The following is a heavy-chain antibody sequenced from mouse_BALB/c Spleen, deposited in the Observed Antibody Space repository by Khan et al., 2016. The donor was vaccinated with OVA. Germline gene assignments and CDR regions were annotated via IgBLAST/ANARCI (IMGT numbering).Heavy chain of an antibody. V-gene: IGHV1-4*01. J-gene: IGHJ3*01. CDR3: AREGAYYRSDGWFAY. D-gene: IGHD2-14*01. Sequence: VQLQQSGAELARPGASVKMSCKASDYTFTSYTMHWVKQRPGQGLEWIGYISPSSGYTNYNQKFKDKATLTADKSSSTAYMQLSSLNSEDSAVYYCAREGAYYRSDGWFAYWGQGTLVTVSA. CDR2: ISPSSGYT. CDR1: DYTFTSYT.